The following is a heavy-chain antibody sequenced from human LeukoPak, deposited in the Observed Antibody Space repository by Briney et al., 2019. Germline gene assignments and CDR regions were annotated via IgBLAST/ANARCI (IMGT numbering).Heavy chain of an antibody. D-gene: IGHD6-19*01. CDR2: ISGTGDNS. V-gene: IGHV3-23*01. CDR1: GFAFSSYD. CDR3: AFPAHHRLVRGAFDI. J-gene: IGHJ3*02. Sequence: PGGSLRLSCAASGFAFSSYDMNWVRQAAGKGLEWVSQISGTGDNSDYADSVKGRFTISRDNSKRTLYLQLNNLRVEDTAIYYCAFPAHHRLVRGAFDIWGQGTVVTVSS.